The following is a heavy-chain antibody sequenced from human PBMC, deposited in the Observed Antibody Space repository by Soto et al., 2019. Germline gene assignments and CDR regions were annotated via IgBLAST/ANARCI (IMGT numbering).Heavy chain of an antibody. CDR3: AKEPWYYDILTGYHYYFDY. V-gene: IGHV3-30*18. D-gene: IGHD3-9*01. J-gene: IGHJ4*02. Sequence: VGSLRLSCAASGFTFSSYGMHWVRQAPGKGLEWVAVISYDGSNKYYADSVKGRFTISRDNSKNTLYLQMNSLRAEDTAVYYCAKEPWYYDILTGYHYYFDYWGQGTLVTVSS. CDR1: GFTFSSYG. CDR2: ISYDGSNK.